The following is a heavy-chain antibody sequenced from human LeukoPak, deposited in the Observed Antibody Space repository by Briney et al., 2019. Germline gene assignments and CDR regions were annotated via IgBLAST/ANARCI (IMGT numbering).Heavy chain of an antibody. Sequence: GGSLRLSCAASGFTFSSNWMSWARQAPGKGLEWVANIKRDGSEGYYVDSVKGRFTVSRDNANNLMYLQIDSLRAEDTAVYYCATLRGDATILDYRGQGTLVTVSS. J-gene: IGHJ4*02. CDR1: GFTFSSNW. CDR2: IKRDGSEG. D-gene: IGHD5-24*01. CDR3: ATLRGDATILDY. V-gene: IGHV3-7*01.